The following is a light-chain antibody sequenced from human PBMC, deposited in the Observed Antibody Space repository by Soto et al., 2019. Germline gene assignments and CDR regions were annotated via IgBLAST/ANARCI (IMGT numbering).Light chain of an antibody. Sequence: QAVLTQPPSASGTPGQRVTISCSGSSSNIGSNTVNWYQQHPGKAPKLMIYEVNKRPSGVPDRFSGSKSGNTASLTVSGLQAEDEADYYCISYAGSSNVFGTGTKLNVL. CDR1: SSNIGSNT. V-gene: IGLV2-8*01. CDR3: ISYAGSSNV. CDR2: EVN. J-gene: IGLJ1*01.